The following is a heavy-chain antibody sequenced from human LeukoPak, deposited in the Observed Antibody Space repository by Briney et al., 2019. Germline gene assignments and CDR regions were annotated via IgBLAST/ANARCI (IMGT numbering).Heavy chain of an antibody. CDR1: GFTFDDYV. CDR2: INWNGDRT. V-gene: IGHV3-20*04. D-gene: IGHD3-22*01. Sequence: GGSLRLSCAASGFTFDDYVMSWVRQAPGKGLEWVSGINWNGDRTGYADSVKGRFTISRDNAKKSLHLQMNSLRAEDTALYYCGGGVFDSTGYYFRGLAYWGQGTLVTVSS. CDR3: GGGVFDSTGYYFRGLAY. J-gene: IGHJ4*02.